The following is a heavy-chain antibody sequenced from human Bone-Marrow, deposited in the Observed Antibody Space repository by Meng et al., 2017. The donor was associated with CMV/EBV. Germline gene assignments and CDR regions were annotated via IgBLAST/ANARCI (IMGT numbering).Heavy chain of an antibody. CDR1: GFTFDDYA. CDR2: ISWNSGSI. Sequence: GGSLRLSCAASGFTFDDYAMHWVRQAPGKGLEWVSGISWNSGSIGYADSVKGRFTISGDKSKDMLYLQIHSLRSEDTAVYYCAREMGSKTIKWFDPWGQGTLVTVSS. D-gene: IGHD1-26*01. J-gene: IGHJ5*02. CDR3: AREMGSKTIKWFDP. V-gene: IGHV3-9*01.